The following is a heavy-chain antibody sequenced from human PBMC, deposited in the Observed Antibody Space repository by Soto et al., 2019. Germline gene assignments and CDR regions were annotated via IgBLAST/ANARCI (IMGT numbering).Heavy chain of an antibody. Sequence: EVPLLESGGGLVQPGGSLRLSCAASGFTFSSYAMSWVRQAPGKGLEWVSGISGSGDSTYYADSVKGRFTITRDNSKNTLYLRRNSLGAEDTAVYYCAKGVPGIAVAGTGYFQHWGQGTLVTVSS. V-gene: IGHV3-23*01. D-gene: IGHD6-19*01. CDR1: GFTFSSYA. CDR3: AKGVPGIAVAGTGYFQH. CDR2: ISGSGDST. J-gene: IGHJ1*01.